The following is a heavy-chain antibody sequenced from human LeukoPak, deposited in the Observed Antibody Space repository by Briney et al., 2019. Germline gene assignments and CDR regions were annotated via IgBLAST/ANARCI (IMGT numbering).Heavy chain of an antibody. J-gene: IGHJ4*02. CDR3: ATGKFPLRYFDWLPHDY. Sequence: PTVRLSCKASGYTFTSYGISWVRQATGQGLEWMGWISAYNGNTNYAQKLQGRVTMTTDTSTSTAYMELRSLRSHDTAVYYCATGKFPLRYFDWLPHDYWGQGTLVTVSS. V-gene: IGHV1-18*04. CDR2: ISAYNGNT. CDR1: GYTFTSYG. D-gene: IGHD3-9*01.